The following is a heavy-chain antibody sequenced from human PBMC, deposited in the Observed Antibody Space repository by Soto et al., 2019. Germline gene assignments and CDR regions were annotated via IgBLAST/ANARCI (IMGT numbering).Heavy chain of an antibody. CDR3: GTTGYSSGWPYFDY. D-gene: IGHD6-19*01. J-gene: IGHJ4*02. CDR2: ISGSGGST. Sequence: GGSLRLSCAASGFTFSIYAMSWVRHSPGKGLEWVSAISGSGGSTYYADSVKGRFTISRDNSKNTLYLQMNSLRAEDTAVYYRGTTGYSSGWPYFDYWGQGTLVTVSS. V-gene: IGHV3-23*01. CDR1: GFTFSIYA.